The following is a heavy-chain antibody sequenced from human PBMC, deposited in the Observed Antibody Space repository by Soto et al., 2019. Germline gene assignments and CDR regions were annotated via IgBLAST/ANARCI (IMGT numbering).Heavy chain of an antibody. Sequence: VQLVESGGGVVQPGTSLRLSCVASGSTFSNYGMNWVRQAPGKGPQWVGVIWSDGSNKSYGETVKGRFTISRDNSKNTLYLDINSLRAEDTAVYYCARDGGSHGPSEFDSWGQGSLVIVSS. J-gene: IGHJ4*02. V-gene: IGHV3-33*01. D-gene: IGHD3-16*01. CDR3: ARDGGSHGPSEFDS. CDR2: IWSDGSNK. CDR1: GSTFSNYG.